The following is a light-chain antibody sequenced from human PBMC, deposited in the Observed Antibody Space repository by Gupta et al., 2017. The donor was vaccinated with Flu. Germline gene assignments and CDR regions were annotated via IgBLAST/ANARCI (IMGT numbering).Light chain of an antibody. CDR2: AAS. CDR3: LQHNTYPWT. CDR1: QGIKDD. J-gene: IGKJ1*01. V-gene: IGKV1-17*01. Sequence: DLQMTQSPSSLSASVGDRITITCRASQGIKDDVCWYQQKPGKAPRRLIYAASSLQRGVPARFSGSGSGTEFTLTISSLQPEDFATYYCLQHNTYPWTFGQGTKVDMK.